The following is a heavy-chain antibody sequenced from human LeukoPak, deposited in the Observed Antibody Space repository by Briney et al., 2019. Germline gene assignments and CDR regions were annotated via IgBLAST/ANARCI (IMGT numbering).Heavy chain of an antibody. J-gene: IGHJ6*03. Sequence: SETLSLTCTVSGGSISSYYWSWIRQPPGKELEWIGYIYTSGSTNYNPSLKSRVTISVDTSKNQFSLKLSSVTAADTAVYYCAREHVLRFWDYYMDVWGKGTTVTVSS. CDR2: IYTSGST. D-gene: IGHD3-3*01. V-gene: IGHV4-4*09. CDR1: GGSISSYY. CDR3: AREHVLRFWDYYMDV.